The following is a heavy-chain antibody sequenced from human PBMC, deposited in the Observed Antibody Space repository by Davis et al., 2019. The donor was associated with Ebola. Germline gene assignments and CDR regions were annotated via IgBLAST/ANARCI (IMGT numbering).Heavy chain of an antibody. CDR1: VITFSSYA. CDR2: ISWNGWST. V-gene: IGHV3-20*01. D-gene: IGHD3-9*01. J-gene: IGHJ5*02. CDR3: AKVNAVTGYSRFDP. Sequence: GESLKTPCADSVITFSSYAMTWVRQAPGKGLELDWGISWNGWSTGYADPVKGRFTISRDNAKNSLYLRLDSLRAEDTALYHCAKVNAVTGYSRFDPWGQGTLVTVSS.